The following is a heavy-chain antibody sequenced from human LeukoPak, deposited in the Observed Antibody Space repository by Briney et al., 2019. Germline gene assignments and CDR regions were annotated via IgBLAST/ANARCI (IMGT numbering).Heavy chain of an antibody. CDR1: GFTFSSYS. Sequence: GGSLRLSYAASGFTFSSYSMNWVRQAPGKGLEWVSYISRSSSTIYYADSVKGRFTISRDNAKNSLYMQMNSLRAEDTAVYYCARWVYNWNDEGFDYWGQGTLVTVSS. D-gene: IGHD1-1*01. CDR2: ISRSSSTI. J-gene: IGHJ4*02. CDR3: ARWVYNWNDEGFDY. V-gene: IGHV3-48*04.